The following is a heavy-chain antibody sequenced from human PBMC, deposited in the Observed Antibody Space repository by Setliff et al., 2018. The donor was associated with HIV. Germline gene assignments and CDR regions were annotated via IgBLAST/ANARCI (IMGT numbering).Heavy chain of an antibody. J-gene: IGHJ4*02. CDR1: GGSFSGYY. D-gene: IGHD3-3*01. V-gene: IGHV4-34*01. Sequence: SETLSLTCAVYGGSFSGYYWSWVRQTPGKGLEWIGSIYWSGLTFYNPSLKSRVTMSVDTSKNQFSLKLSSVTAADTAVYYCARDGFWSGYIDYWGQGTLVTVSS. CDR3: ARDGFWSGYIDY. CDR2: IYWSGLT.